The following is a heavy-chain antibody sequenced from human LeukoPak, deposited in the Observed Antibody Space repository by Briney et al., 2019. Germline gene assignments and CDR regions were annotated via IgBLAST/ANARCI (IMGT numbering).Heavy chain of an antibody. J-gene: IGHJ4*02. CDR2: IYYSGST. CDR3: ARWGDGYNRNYFDY. Sequence: SETLSLTCTVSGGSISSYYWSWIRQPPGKGLEWIGYIYYSGSTNYNPSLKSRVTISVDTSKNQFSLKLSSVTAADTAVYYCARWGDGYNRNYFDYWGQGTLVTVSP. D-gene: IGHD5-24*01. CDR1: GGSISSYY. V-gene: IGHV4-59*01.